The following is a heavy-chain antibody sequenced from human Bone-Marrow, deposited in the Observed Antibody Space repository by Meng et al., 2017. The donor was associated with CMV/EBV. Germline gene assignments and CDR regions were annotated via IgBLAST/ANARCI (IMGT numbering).Heavy chain of an antibody. J-gene: IGHJ4*02. CDR2: ISSSSYI. CDR3: ARAAFLKNYFDY. Sequence: GGSLRLSCAASGFTFSSYSMNWVRQAPGKGLEWVSSISSSSYIYYADSVKGRFTISRDNAKNSLFLQMSSLRGEDTAVFYCARAAFLKNYFDYWGQGTLVTVSS. V-gene: IGHV3-21*01. CDR1: GFTFSSYS.